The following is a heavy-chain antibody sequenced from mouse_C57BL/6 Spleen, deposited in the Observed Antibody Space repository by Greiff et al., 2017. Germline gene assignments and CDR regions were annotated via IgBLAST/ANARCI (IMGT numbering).Heavy chain of an antibody. CDR1: GYTFTSYW. CDR2: IDPSDSYT. J-gene: IGHJ2*01. D-gene: IGHD2-3*01. CDR3: ARRRGSYDGYDY. V-gene: IGHV1-50*01. Sequence: VQLQQPGAELVKPGASVKLSCKASGYTFTSYWMQWVKQRPGQGLEWIGEIDPSDSYTNYNQKFKSKATLTVDTSSSTAYMQLSSLTSEDSAVYYCARRRGSYDGYDYWGQDATLTVSS.